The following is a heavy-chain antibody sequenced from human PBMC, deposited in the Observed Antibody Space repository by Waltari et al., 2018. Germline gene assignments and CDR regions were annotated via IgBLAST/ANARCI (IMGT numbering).Heavy chain of an antibody. D-gene: IGHD2-15*01. CDR1: GGSISSGSYY. Sequence: QVQLQESGPGLVKPSQTLSLTCTVSGGSISSGSYYWSWIRQPAGKGLEWIGYIFTRGSTNYNPSLKGRVTISVDTSKNQFSLKLSSVTAADTAVYYCARGGGWFDPWGQGTLVTVSS. V-gene: IGHV4-61*09. J-gene: IGHJ5*02. CDR2: IFTRGST. CDR3: ARGGGWFDP.